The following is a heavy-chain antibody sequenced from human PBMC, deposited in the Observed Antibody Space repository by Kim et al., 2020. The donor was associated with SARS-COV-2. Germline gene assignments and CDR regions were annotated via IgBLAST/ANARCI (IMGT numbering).Heavy chain of an antibody. Sequence: DSVKGRFTISRDNSKNTLYLQMNSLRAEDTAVYYCARGRIVVVTHVAFDIWGQGTMVTVSS. CDR3: ARGRIVVVTHVAFDI. V-gene: IGHV3-30*01. J-gene: IGHJ3*02. D-gene: IGHD3-22*01.